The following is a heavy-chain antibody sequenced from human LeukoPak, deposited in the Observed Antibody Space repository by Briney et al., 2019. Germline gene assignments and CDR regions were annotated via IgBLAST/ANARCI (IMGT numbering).Heavy chain of an antibody. CDR3: ARGYGGNAYFQN. J-gene: IGHJ1*01. D-gene: IGHD4-23*01. CDR1: GYTFTSYY. CDR2: INPSGGST. V-gene: IGHV1-46*01. Sequence: ASVKVSCKASGYTFTSYYMHWVRQAPGQGLEWMGIINPSGGSTSYAQKFQGRVTITADKSTSTVYMELSSLRSEDTAVYYCARGYGGNAYFQNWGQGTLVTVSS.